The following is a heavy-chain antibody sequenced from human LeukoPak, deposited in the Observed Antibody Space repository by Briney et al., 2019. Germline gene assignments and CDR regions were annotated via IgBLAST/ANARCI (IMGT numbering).Heavy chain of an antibody. CDR1: GASISSRSYY. D-gene: IGHD3-9*01. CDR3: ARHSVILTGYYTGSFLDY. CDR2: IYYSGST. J-gene: IGHJ4*02. V-gene: IGHV4-39*01. Sequence: SETLFLTCSVSGASISSRSYYWGWIRQPPGKGLEWIGSIYYSGSTYYNPSLKSRVTISVDTSKNQFSLKLSSVTAADTAVYYCARHSVILTGYYTGSFLDYWGQGTLVTVSS.